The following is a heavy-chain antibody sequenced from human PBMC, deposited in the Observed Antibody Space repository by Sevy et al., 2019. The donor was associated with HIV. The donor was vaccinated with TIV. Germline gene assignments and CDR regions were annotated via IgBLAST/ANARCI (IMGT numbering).Heavy chain of an antibody. D-gene: IGHD5-12*01. V-gene: IGHV3-23*01. J-gene: IGHJ4*02. CDR3: AKNRGDSCYHYLQY. CDR2: ICADDGST. Sequence: GGSLRLSYAASGFTFSSCAMDWVRQAPGKGLEWVSSICADDGSTKYADSVKGRFTISRDNSKNIVNLQMNSLRAEDTAVYYCAKNRGDSCYHYLQYWGQGTLVTVSS. CDR1: GFTFSSCA.